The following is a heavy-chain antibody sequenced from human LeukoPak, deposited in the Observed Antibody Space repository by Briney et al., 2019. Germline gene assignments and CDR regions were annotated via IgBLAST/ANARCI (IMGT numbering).Heavy chain of an antibody. CDR3: ARHNDYYVVGGMDV. J-gene: IGHJ6*02. CDR1: GGSISSYY. Sequence: PSETLCLTCTVSGGSISSYYWSWNRQPPGKGLEWIGYIYYSGSTNYNPSLKSRVTISVDTSKNQFSLKLSSVTAADTAVYYCARHNDYYVVGGMDVWGQGTTVTVSS. V-gene: IGHV4-59*08. D-gene: IGHD3-10*02. CDR2: IYYSGST.